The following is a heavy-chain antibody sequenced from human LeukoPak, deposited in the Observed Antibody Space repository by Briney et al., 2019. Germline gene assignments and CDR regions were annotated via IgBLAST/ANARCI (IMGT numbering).Heavy chain of an antibody. CDR3: ARLGYCSSTSCLRDAFDI. CDR1: GYTFTSYD. V-gene: IGHV1-18*01. Sequence: ASVKVSCKASGYTFTSYDINWVRQATGQGLEWMGWISAYNGNTNYAQKLQGRVTMTTDTSTSTAYMELRSLRSDDTAVYYCARLGYCSSTSCLRDAFDIWGQGTMVTVSS. J-gene: IGHJ3*02. D-gene: IGHD2-2*01. CDR2: ISAYNGNT.